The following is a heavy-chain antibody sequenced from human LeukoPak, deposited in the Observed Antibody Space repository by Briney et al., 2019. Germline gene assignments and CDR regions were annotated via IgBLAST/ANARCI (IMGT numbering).Heavy chain of an antibody. D-gene: IGHD3-9*01. CDR2: INHSGST. CDR3: ARGYDDILTGYYRGLNY. V-gene: IGHV4-34*01. Sequence: SETLSLTCAAYGGSFSGYYWSWIRQPPGKGLEWIGEINHSGSTNYNPSLKSRVTISVDTSKNQFSLKLSSVTAADTAVYYCARGYDDILTGYYRGLNYWGQGTLVTVSS. CDR1: GGSFSGYY. J-gene: IGHJ4*02.